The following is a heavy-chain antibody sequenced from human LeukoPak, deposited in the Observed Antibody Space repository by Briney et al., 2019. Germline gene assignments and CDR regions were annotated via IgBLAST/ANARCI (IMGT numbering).Heavy chain of an antibody. CDR1: GFTFSSFA. Sequence: GGSLRLSCAASGFTFSSFAMSWVRQAPGKGLEWVSAISGSGGSTYYADSVKGRFTISRGNSKDTLHLQMNSLRAEDTAVYYCAKRGGLPPLDYYYYYMDVWGKGTTVTVSS. V-gene: IGHV3-23*01. CDR3: AKRGGLPPLDYYYYYMDV. D-gene: IGHD2-21*02. J-gene: IGHJ6*03. CDR2: ISGSGGST.